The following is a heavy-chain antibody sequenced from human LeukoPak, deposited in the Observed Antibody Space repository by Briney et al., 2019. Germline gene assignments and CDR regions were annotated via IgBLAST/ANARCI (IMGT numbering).Heavy chain of an antibody. CDR2: IYSGGRT. Sequence: GGSLRLSFSASGFTVSSNYMSSVPQAPGKGLEWVSVIYSGGRTYYADSVKGRFTISRDNSKNTLYLQMNSLRAEDTAVYYCARDSVRGVIPYWGQGTLVTVSS. V-gene: IGHV3-66*02. CDR3: ARDSVRGVIPY. J-gene: IGHJ4*02. D-gene: IGHD3-10*01. CDR1: GFTVSSNY.